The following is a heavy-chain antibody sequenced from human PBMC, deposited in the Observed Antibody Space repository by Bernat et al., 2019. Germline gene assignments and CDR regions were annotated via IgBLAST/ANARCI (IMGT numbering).Heavy chain of an antibody. V-gene: IGHV1-69*13. D-gene: IGHD1-26*01. CDR2: IIPIFGTA. CDR1: GYTFTELS. Sequence: QVQLVQSGAEVKKPGASVKVSCKVSGYTFTELSMHWVRQAPGKGLEWMGGIIPIFGTANYAQKFQGRVTITADKSTSTAYMELSSLRSEDTAVYYCARGNERWELLPYGMDVWGQGTTVTVSS. J-gene: IGHJ6*02. CDR3: ARGNERWELLPYGMDV.